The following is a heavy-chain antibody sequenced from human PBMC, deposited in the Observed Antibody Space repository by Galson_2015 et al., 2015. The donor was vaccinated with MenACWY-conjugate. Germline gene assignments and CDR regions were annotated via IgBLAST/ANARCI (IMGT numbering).Heavy chain of an antibody. D-gene: IGHD3-3*01. CDR1: GYTFSNYG. Sequence: SVKVSCKASGYTFSNYGISWVRQAPGQGLEWMGWISAYNGKTNYAQKFQGRLTMTTDTSTSTGYMELRSLRSDDTAVYYCARGRRITIFGEIAYPGFIDHWGQGTLVTVSS. CDR3: ARGRRITIFGEIAYPGFIDH. J-gene: IGHJ4*02. V-gene: IGHV1-18*01. CDR2: ISAYNGKT.